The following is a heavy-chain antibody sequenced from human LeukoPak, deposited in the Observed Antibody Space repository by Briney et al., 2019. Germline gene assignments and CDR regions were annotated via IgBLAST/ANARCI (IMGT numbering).Heavy chain of an antibody. J-gene: IGHJ4*02. Sequence: PGGSLRLSCAASGFTFSDYYMNWIRQAPGKGLEWVSYISSGGGTRSYADSVKGRFTISRDNAKNSLYLQMNSLRAEDTAVYYCARGSYGSGRPYYYDSSGYDGHAYWGQGTLVTVSS. CDR2: ISSGGGTR. CDR3: ARGSYGSGRPYYYDSSGYDGHAY. V-gene: IGHV3-11*04. CDR1: GFTFSDYY. D-gene: IGHD3-22*01.